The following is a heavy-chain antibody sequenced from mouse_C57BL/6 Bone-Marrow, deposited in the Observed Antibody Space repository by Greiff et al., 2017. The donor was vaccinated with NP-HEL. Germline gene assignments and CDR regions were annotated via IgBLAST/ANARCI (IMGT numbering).Heavy chain of an antibody. CDR1: GFTFSSYG. CDR2: ISSGGSYT. J-gene: IGHJ2*01. D-gene: IGHD2-5*01. V-gene: IGHV5-6*02. Sequence: EVKLVESGGDLVKPGGSLKLSCAASGFTFSSYGMSWVRQTPDKRLEWVATISSGGSYTYYPDSVKGRFTIPRDNAKNTLYLHMSSLTSEDTAMYYCARHYYSNYFDYWGQGTTLTVSS. CDR3: ARHYYSNYFDY.